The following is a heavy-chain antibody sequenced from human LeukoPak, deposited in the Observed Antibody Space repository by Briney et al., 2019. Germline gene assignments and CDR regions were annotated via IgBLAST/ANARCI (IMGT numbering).Heavy chain of an antibody. D-gene: IGHD2-21*02. CDR1: GYSISSGYY. V-gene: IGHV4-38-2*01. Sequence: SETLSLTCAVSGYSISSGYYWGWIRQPPGKGMEWIGSIYHSGSTYYNPSLKSRVTISVDTSKNQFSLKLSSVTAADTAVYYCARANAYCGGDCYSFDYWGQGTLVTVSS. J-gene: IGHJ4*02. CDR2: IYHSGST. CDR3: ARANAYCGGDCYSFDY.